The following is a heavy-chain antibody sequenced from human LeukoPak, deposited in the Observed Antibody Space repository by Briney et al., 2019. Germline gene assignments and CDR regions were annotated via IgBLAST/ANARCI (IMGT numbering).Heavy chain of an antibody. J-gene: IGHJ6*02. V-gene: IGHV3-21*01. CDR3: ARGVTTTGQGYYYYYGMDV. D-gene: IGHD1-1*01. CDR2: ISSSSSYI. CDR1: GFTFSSYS. Sequence: PGGSLRLSCAASGFTFSSYSMNWVRQAPGKGLEWVSSISSSSSYIYYADSVKGRFTISRDNAKNSLYLQMNSLRAEDTAVYYCARGVTTTGQGYYYYYGMDVWGQGTTVTVSS.